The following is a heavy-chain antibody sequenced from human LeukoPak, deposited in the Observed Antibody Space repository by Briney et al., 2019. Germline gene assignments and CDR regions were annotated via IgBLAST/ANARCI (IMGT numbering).Heavy chain of an antibody. D-gene: IGHD6-13*01. Sequence: GGSLRLSCAASGFTFSDYYMSWIRQAPGKGLEWLSYISSDGTYTNYADSVKGRFTVSRDNAKNSLYLQMNSLRAEDTAVYYCGRAESSSSWYPGWGQGTLVTVSS. CDR1: GFTFSDYY. CDR3: GRAESSSSWYPG. J-gene: IGHJ4*02. CDR2: ISSDGTYT. V-gene: IGHV3-11*06.